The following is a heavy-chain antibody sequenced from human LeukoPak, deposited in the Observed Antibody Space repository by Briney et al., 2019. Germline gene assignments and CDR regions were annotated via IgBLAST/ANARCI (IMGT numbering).Heavy chain of an antibody. J-gene: IGHJ4*02. CDR2: INHSGST. D-gene: IGHD5-18*01. Sequence: PSETLSLTCAVCGGSFSGYYWSWIRQPPGKGLEWIGEINHSGSTNYNPSLKSRVTISVDTSKNQFSLKLSSVTAADTAVYYCARGYSYFDYWGQGTLVTVSS. V-gene: IGHV4-34*01. CDR3: ARGYSYFDY. CDR1: GGSFSGYY.